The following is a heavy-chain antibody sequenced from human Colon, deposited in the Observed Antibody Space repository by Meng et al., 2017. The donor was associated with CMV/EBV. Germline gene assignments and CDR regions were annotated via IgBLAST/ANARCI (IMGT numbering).Heavy chain of an antibody. CDR3: VRDRITAAGNWFDS. V-gene: IGHV4-30-4*01. CDR2: VHYSGST. CDR1: GGSTSGDYY. Sequence: SGGSTSGDYYWTWIRQAPGKGLEWIGYVHYSGSTQYNPSLTSRVDISVDTSKNQFSLNLSSVTAADTAVYYCVRDRITAAGNWFDSWGQGTLVTVSS. D-gene: IGHD6-25*01. J-gene: IGHJ5*01.